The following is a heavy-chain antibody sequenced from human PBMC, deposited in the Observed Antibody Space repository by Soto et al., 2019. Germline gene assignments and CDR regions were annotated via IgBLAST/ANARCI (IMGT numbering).Heavy chain of an antibody. V-gene: IGHV3-48*01. Sequence: EVQLVESGGGLIQPGGSLRLSCAASGFTFSSYSMNWVRQAPGKGLEWISYISSSDINIYYADSVKGRFTISRDIAKNSLYLQMNSLRAEDTAVYYCARDYGVYVPRNDYWGQGTLVTVSS. CDR1: GFTFSSYS. D-gene: IGHD4-17*01. J-gene: IGHJ4*02. CDR2: ISSSDINI. CDR3: ARDYGVYVPRNDY.